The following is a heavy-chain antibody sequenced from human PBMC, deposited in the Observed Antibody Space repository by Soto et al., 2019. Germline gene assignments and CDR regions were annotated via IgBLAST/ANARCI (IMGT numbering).Heavy chain of an antibody. CDR1: GFTFNSFT. Sequence: QVQLVESGGGVVQPGRSLRLSCEASGFTFNSFTMHWVRQAPGKGLEWVAVISHDGSHKYTADSVKGRFTISRDDSKNALYLQMNSLRVEDTAFYYCATWEESYFQDWGQGTLVTVSS. CDR3: ATWEESYFQD. V-gene: IGHV3-30*04. J-gene: IGHJ1*01. CDR2: ISHDGSHK. D-gene: IGHD1-26*01.